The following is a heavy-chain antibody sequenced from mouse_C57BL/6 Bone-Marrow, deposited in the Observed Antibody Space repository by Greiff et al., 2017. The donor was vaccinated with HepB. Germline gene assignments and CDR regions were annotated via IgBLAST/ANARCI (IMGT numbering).Heavy chain of an antibody. J-gene: IGHJ4*01. CDR1: GYTFTDYY. CDR2: INPNNGGT. D-gene: IGHD1-1*01. V-gene: IGHV1-26*01. Sequence: VQLQQSGPELVKPGASVKISCKASGYTFTDYYMNWVKQSHGKSLEWIGDINPNNGGTSYNQKFKGKATLTVDKSSSTAYMELRSLTSEDSAVYYCASDYYGSSYAMDYWGQGTSVTVSS. CDR3: ASDYYGSSYAMDY.